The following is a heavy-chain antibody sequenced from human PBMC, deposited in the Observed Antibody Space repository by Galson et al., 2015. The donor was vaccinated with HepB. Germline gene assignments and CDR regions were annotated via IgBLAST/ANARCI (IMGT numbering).Heavy chain of an antibody. D-gene: IGHD4-11*01. V-gene: IGHV3-9*01. CDR3: AKDKGFTVTIGIDY. CDR1: GFTFDDYA. Sequence: SLRLSCAASGFTFDDYAIHWVRQAPGKGLEWVSGISWNSGSIGYADSVKGRFTISRDNAKNSLYLQMNSLRAEDTALYYCAKDKGFTVTIGIDYWGQGTLVTVSS. J-gene: IGHJ4*02. CDR2: ISWNSGSI.